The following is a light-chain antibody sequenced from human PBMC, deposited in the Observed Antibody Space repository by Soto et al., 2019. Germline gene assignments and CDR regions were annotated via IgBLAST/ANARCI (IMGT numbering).Light chain of an antibody. J-gene: IGKJ1*01. Sequence: VLTQTPLSSPVTLGQPASISCRSSQSLVYSDGNTYLSWLQQRPGQPPRLLIYQVSNRFSGVPDRFSGSGAGTDFTLKISRVVAEDVGVYSCIQFSHFPRTFGQGTKVEI. CDR2: QVS. CDR1: QSLVYSDGNTY. V-gene: IGKV2-24*01. CDR3: IQFSHFPRT.